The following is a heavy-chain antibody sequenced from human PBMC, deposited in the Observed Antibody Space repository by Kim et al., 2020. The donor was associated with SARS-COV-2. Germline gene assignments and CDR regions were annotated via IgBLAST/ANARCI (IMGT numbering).Heavy chain of an antibody. CDR2: IYDSGST. J-gene: IGHJ5*02. V-gene: IGHV4-31*03. Sequence: SETLSLTCTVSGDSISSDGYYWIWIRQHPGKGLEWIGYIYDSGSTYYNLTLRGSVTVSVSTSKNQLSLNLVSVTATDTSLYDCAGWGGSRTQFHACGQG. CDR3: AGWGGSRTQFHA. CDR1: GDSISSDGYY. D-gene: IGHD3-16*01.